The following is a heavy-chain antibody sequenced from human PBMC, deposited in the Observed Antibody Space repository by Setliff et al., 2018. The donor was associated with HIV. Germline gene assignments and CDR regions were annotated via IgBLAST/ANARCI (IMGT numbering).Heavy chain of an antibody. V-gene: IGHV3-7*03. Sequence: GGSLRLSCVVSGFTFSKYWMSWVRQAPGKGLEWVANIKEDGSVKDYVDSVKGRFTISRDNAKNSLYLQMNGLRAEDTALYYCAKGYSGYYFYFDYWGQGTLVTVSS. D-gene: IGHD3-22*01. CDR2: IKEDGSVK. J-gene: IGHJ4*02. CDR3: AKGYSGYYFYFDY. CDR1: GFTFSKYW.